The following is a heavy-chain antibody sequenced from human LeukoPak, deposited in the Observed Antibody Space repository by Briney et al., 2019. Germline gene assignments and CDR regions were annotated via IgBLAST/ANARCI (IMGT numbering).Heavy chain of an antibody. D-gene: IGHD2-15*01. CDR2: INPNSGGT. J-gene: IGHJ6*02. CDR1: GYTFTGYY. V-gene: IGHV1-2*06. CDR3: ARDIGYCSGGSCYPPYGMDV. Sequence: ASVKVSCKASGYTFTGYYMHWVRQAPGQGLEWMGRINPNSGGTNYAQKFQGRVTMTRDTSTSTVYMELSSLRSEDTAVYYCARDIGYCSGGSCYPPYGMDVWGQGTTVTVSS.